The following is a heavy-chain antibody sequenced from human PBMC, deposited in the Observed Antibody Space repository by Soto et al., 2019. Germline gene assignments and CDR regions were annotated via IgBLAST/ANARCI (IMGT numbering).Heavy chain of an antibody. J-gene: IGHJ5*02. CDR3: ASSPYSSSFGWFDP. CDR2: FDPEDGET. Sequence: SVKVSCKVSGYTLTELSMHWVRQAPGKGLEWMGGFDPEDGETIYAQKFQGRVTMTEDTSTDTAYMELSSLRSEDTAVYYCASSPYSSSFGWFDPWGQGTLVTVSS. D-gene: IGHD6-6*01. CDR1: GYTLTELS. V-gene: IGHV1-24*01.